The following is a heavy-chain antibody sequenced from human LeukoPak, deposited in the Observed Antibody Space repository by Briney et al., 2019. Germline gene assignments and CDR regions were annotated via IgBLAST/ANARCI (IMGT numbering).Heavy chain of an antibody. J-gene: IGHJ4*02. V-gene: IGHV1-8*03. CDR3: ARGGNARYSYGPGPGDY. CDR1: GYTFTSYG. Sequence: ASVKVSCKASGYTFTSYGIIWVRQAPGQGLEWMGWMNPNSGNTGYAQKFQGRVTITRNTSISTAYMELSSLRSEDTAVYYCARGGNARYSYGPGPGDYWGQGTLVTVSS. D-gene: IGHD5-18*01. CDR2: MNPNSGNT.